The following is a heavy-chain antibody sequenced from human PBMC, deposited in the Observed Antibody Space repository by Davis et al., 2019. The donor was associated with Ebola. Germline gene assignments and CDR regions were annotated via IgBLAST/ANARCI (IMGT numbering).Heavy chain of an antibody. CDR1: GFTFDDYA. V-gene: IGHV3-9*01. CDR2: ISWNSGSI. J-gene: IGHJ3*01. D-gene: IGHD2-2*01. CDR3: AKDTSNVWFDV. Sequence: SLKISCAASGFTFDDYAMHWVRQAPGKGLEWVSGISWNSGSIGYADSVKGRFTISRDNSMNTLHLQMNSLRVEDTAIYYCAKDTSNVWFDVWGQGTMVTVSS.